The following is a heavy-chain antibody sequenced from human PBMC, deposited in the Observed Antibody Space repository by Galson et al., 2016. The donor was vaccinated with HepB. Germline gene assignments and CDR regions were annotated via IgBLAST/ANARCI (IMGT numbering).Heavy chain of an antibody. Sequence: ETLSLTCTVSGDSIRTSNYNWGWIRQPPGRGLEWIGTIHSSAIGHYNPSLKSRVTMSVDTSKNQYSVKVISVTAADTAVYYCARRRPATNPHYYDFWGQGILVTVSS. J-gene: IGHJ4*02. CDR3: ARRRPATNPHYYDF. CDR1: GDSIRTSNYN. V-gene: IGHV4-39*01. CDR2: IHSSAIG. D-gene: IGHD1-26*01.